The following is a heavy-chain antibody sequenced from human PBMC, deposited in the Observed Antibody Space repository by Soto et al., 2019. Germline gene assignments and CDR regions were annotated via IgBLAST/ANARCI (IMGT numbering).Heavy chain of an antibody. CDR1: GINYNTYA. D-gene: IGHD5-12*01. J-gene: IGHJ4*02. CDR2: INAGNGDT. Sequence: QVQLVQSGAEMKKPGASVKLSCKTSGINYNTYAILCVRQAPGQGLEWMGWINAGNGDTRYSQNFQGRVTLTRDTSASTVYMDLDSLKSEDTGVYYCARAISGYVTWGQGTLVTVSS. V-gene: IGHV1-3*01. CDR3: ARAISGYVT.